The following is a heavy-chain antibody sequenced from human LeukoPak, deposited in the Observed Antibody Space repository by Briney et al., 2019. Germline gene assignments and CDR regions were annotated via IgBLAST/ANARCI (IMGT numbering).Heavy chain of an antibody. CDR2: IYTSGGT. CDR1: GASISSYY. CDR3: ARDVPSGYSSWFDP. Sequence: SETLSLTCTVSGASISSYYWSWIRQPAGEGLEWIGRIYTSGGTNYNPSLKSRVTMSVDTSKNQFSLKLSSVTAADTAVYYCARDVPSGYSSWFDPWCQGTLVTVSS. J-gene: IGHJ5*02. D-gene: IGHD6-13*01. V-gene: IGHV4-4*07.